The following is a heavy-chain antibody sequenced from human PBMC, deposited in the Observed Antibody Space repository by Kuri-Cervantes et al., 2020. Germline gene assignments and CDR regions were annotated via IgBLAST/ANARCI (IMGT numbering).Heavy chain of an antibody. Sequence: GGSLRLSCAASGFTFSNHAMSWVRQAPGKGLEWVSTISASGGSTYYADSVKGRFTISRDNSKNTLYLEVNSLRAEDTAVYYCARDMTHPMATIIAYYYYGLDVWGQGTTVTVSS. J-gene: IGHJ6*02. CDR3: ARDMTHPMATIIAYYYYGLDV. V-gene: IGHV3-23*01. CDR2: ISASGGST. CDR1: GFTFSNHA. D-gene: IGHD5-24*01.